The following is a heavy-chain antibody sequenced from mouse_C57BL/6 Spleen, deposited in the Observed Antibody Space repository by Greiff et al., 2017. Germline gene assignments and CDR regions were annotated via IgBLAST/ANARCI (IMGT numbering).Heavy chain of an antibody. CDR2: IRNKANNHAT. D-gene: IGHD2-4*01. J-gene: IGHJ3*01. Sequence: AGGSMKLSCAASGFTFSDAWMDWVRQSPEKGLEWVAEIRNKANNHATYYAESVKGRFTISRDDSKSSVYLQMNSLRAEDTGIYYCTRFYYDYEAWFAYWGQGTLVTVSA. V-gene: IGHV6-6*01. CDR1: GFTFSDAW. CDR3: TRFYYDYEAWFAY.